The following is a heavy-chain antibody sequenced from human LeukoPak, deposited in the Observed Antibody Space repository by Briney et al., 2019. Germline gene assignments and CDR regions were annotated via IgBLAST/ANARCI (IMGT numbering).Heavy chain of an antibody. V-gene: IGHV1-69*04. CDR1: GGTFSSYA. CDR2: IIPILGIA. Sequence: SVKVSCKASGGTFSSYAISWVRQAPGQGLEWMGRIIPILGIANYAQKFQGRVTITADKSTSTAYMELSSLRSEDTAVYYCARERIEAYYYYYGMDVWGQGTTVTVSS. J-gene: IGHJ6*02. CDR3: ARERIEAYYYYYGMDV. D-gene: IGHD2-15*01.